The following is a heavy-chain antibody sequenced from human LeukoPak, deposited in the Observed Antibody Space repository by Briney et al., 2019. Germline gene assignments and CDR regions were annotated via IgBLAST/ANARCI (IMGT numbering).Heavy chain of an antibody. CDR1: GFTFSSNW. J-gene: IGHJ3*02. CDR2: IQQDGTEK. CDR3: AREGYTTIVGALDAFDI. D-gene: IGHD1-26*01. V-gene: IGHV3-7*01. Sequence: PGGSLRLSCVASGFTFSSNWMSWVRQAPGKGLEGVATIQQDGTEKYYMDSVKGRFTISRDNAKNSLYLQMNSLRAEDTAVYYCAREGYTTIVGALDAFDIWGQGTMVTVSS.